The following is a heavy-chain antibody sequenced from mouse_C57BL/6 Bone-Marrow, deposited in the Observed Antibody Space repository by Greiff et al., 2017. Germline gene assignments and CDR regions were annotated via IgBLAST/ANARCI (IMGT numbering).Heavy chain of an antibody. V-gene: IGHV1-81*01. D-gene: IGHD1-1*01. CDR2: IYPRSGNT. CDR3: ARWVYYGSSYGAMDY. CDR1: GYTFTSYG. J-gene: IGHJ4*01. Sequence: VKLQESGAELARPGASVKLSCKASGYTFTSYGISWVKQRTGQGLEWIGEIYPRSGNTYYNEKFKGKATLTADKSSSTAYMELRSLTSEDSAVYFCARWVYYGSSYGAMDYWGQGTSVTVSS.